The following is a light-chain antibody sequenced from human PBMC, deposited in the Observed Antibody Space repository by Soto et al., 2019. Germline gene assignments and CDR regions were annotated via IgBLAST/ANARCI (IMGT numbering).Light chain of an antibody. CDR1: SSDIGGYNS. V-gene: IGLV2-8*01. CDR2: EVN. CDR3: HSYADNILVA. Sequence: QSVLTQPPSASGSPGQSVTISCTGTSSDIGGYNSVSWYQQHPGKAPRLMIYEVNKRPSGVPDRFSGSKSGYTASLTVSGLQTEDEADYYCHSYADNILVAFGGGTKVTVL. J-gene: IGLJ2*01.